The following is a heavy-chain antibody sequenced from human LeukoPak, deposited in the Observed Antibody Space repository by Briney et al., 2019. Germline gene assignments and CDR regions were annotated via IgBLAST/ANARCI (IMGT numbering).Heavy chain of an antibody. V-gene: IGHV1-8*03. D-gene: IGHD5-24*01. J-gene: IGHJ4*02. CDR3: AREEMATREFDY. CDR1: GGTFSSYA. CDR2: MNPNSGNT. Sequence: ASVKVSCKASGGTFSSYAISWVRQAPGQGLEWMGWMNPNSGNTGYAQKFQGRVTITRNTSISTAYMELSSLRSEDTAVYYCAREEMATREFDYWGQGTLVTVSS.